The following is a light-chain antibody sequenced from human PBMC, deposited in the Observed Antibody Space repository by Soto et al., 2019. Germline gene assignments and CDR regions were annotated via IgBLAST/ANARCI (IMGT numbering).Light chain of an antibody. CDR1: QSVNSRY. V-gene: IGKV3-20*01. Sequence: EIVLTQSPGTLSLSPGEGATLSCRASQSVNSRYLAWYQRKPGQAPRLLIYGASSRATGIPDRFSGSGSGTDFTLTISRLEPEDFAVYYCQQYGSSAWTFGQGPKVEIK. CDR3: QQYGSSAWT. J-gene: IGKJ1*01. CDR2: GAS.